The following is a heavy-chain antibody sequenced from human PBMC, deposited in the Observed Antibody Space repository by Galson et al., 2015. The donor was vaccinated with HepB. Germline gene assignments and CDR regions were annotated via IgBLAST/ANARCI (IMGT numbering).Heavy chain of an antibody. V-gene: IGHV2-5*01. CDR2: IYWNDDR. CDR1: GFSLSTSGVG. D-gene: IGHD1-26*01. CDR3: AHNDYYPGWFDP. Sequence: PALVKPTQTLTLTCTFSGFSLSTSGVGVGWIRQPPGKALEWLALIYWNDDRRYSPSLKSRLTITKDTSKNQVVLTMTNMDPVDTATYYCAHNDYYPGWFDPWGQGTLVTVSS. J-gene: IGHJ5*02.